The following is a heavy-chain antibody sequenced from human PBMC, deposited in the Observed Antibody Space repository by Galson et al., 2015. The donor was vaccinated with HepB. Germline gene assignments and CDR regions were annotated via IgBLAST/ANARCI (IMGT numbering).Heavy chain of an antibody. Sequence: TLSLTCTVSGGSIFSGDYYWNWVRQPPGKGLEWIGYIYYSGNTFYSPSLKSRITISVDMSKNQFSLNLSSVTAADTAVYYCARDQRGYCSTTSCLYYYGMDVWGQGTTVTVSS. CDR2: IYYSGNT. CDR3: ARDQRGYCSTTSCLYYYGMDV. D-gene: IGHD2-2*01. J-gene: IGHJ6*02. CDR1: GGSIFSGDYY. V-gene: IGHV4-30-4*01.